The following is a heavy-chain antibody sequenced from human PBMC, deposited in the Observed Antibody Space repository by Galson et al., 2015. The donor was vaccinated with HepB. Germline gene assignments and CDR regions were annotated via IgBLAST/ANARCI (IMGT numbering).Heavy chain of an antibody. CDR1: GFTFSSYA. CDR3: ARDDARIAAAGTFDY. D-gene: IGHD6-13*01. Sequence: SLRLSCAASGFTFSSYAMHWVRQAPGKGLEWVAVISYDGSNKYYADSVKGRFTISRDNSKNTLYLQMNSLRAEDTAVYYCARDDARIAAAGTFDYWGQGTLVTVSS. V-gene: IGHV3-30*04. J-gene: IGHJ4*02. CDR2: ISYDGSNK.